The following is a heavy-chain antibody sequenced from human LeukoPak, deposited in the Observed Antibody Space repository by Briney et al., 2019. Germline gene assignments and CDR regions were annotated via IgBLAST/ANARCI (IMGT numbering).Heavy chain of an antibody. CDR2: IYYSGST. J-gene: IGHJ5*02. Sequence: PSETLSLTCTVSGGSISSSSYYWGWIRQPPGKGLEWIGSIYYSGSTYYNPSLKSRVTISVDKSKNQFSLKLSSVTAADTAVYYCARDRYSSGSGWFDPWGQGTLVTVSS. CDR1: GGSISSSSYY. D-gene: IGHD6-19*01. V-gene: IGHV4-39*07. CDR3: ARDRYSSGSGWFDP.